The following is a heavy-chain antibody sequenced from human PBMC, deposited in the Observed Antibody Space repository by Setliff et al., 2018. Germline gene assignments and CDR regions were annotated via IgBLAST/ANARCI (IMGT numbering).Heavy chain of an antibody. Sequence: SETLSLTCTVSGDSISRYYWSWIRQPPGKGLEWIGYIRNGGNTKYNPSLGSRITMSVDTSKNQFSLKLSSVTAADTAAYYCARDQYTSGWYGPPESYFDCWGLGILVTSPQ. D-gene: IGHD6-19*01. CDR1: GDSISRYY. CDR2: IRNGGNT. J-gene: IGHJ4*01. V-gene: IGHV4-59*01. CDR3: ARDQYTSGWYGPPESYFDC.